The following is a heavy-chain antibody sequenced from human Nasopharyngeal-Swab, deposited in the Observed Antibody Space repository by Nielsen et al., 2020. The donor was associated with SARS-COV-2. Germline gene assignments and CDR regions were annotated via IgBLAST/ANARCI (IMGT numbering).Heavy chain of an antibody. V-gene: IGHV3-53*04. D-gene: IGHD3-16*02. CDR2: IYSGGST. CDR1: GFTVSSNY. J-gene: IGHJ4*02. Sequence: GESLKISCAASGFTVSSNYMSWVRQAPGKGLEWVSIIYSGGSTYYADSVKGRFTISRHSSKSTLYLRMNSLRAEDTAVYYCARGKITFGGIIAPLDYWGQGTLVTVSS. CDR3: ARGKITFGGIIAPLDY.